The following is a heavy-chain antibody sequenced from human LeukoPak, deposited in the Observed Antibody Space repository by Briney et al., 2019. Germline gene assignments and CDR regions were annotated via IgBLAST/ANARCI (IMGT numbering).Heavy chain of an antibody. J-gene: IGHJ4*02. D-gene: IGHD5-18*01. CDR1: GFTVSSNY. Sequence: GGSLRLSCAASGFTVSSNYMSWVRQAPGKGLEWVSVIYSGGSTYYADSVKGRFTISRDNSKNTLYLQMNSLRAEDTAVYYCARDRGRGYSYGWEDYWGQGTLVTVSS. CDR2: IYSGGST. CDR3: ARDRGRGYSYGWEDY. V-gene: IGHV3-53*01.